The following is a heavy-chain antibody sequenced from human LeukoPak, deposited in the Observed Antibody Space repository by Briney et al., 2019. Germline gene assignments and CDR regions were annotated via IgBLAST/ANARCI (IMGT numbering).Heavy chain of an antibody. CDR1: GYSFTSYW. CDR2: IYPGDSDT. J-gene: IGHJ4*02. Sequence: GESLKISCKGSGYSFTSYWIGWVRQMPGKGLEWMGIIYPGDSDTRYSPSFQGQVTISADKSISTAYLQWSSLKASDTAMYYCARQKGVSSSSSGFDYWGQGTLVTVSS. V-gene: IGHV5-51*01. CDR3: ARQKGVSSSSSGFDY. D-gene: IGHD6-6*01.